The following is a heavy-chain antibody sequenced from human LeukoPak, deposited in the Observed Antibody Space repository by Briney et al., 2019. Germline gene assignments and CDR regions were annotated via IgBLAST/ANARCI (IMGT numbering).Heavy chain of an antibody. Sequence: PGRSLRLSCAASGFTFDDYAMHWVRQAPGKGLEWVSGISWNSGSIGYADSVKGRFTISRDNAKNSLYLQMNSLRAEDMALYYCAKDIWHYYDSSAFDIWGQGTMVTVSS. D-gene: IGHD3-22*01. CDR3: AKDIWHYYDSSAFDI. CDR1: GFTFDDYA. V-gene: IGHV3-9*03. J-gene: IGHJ3*02. CDR2: ISWNSGSI.